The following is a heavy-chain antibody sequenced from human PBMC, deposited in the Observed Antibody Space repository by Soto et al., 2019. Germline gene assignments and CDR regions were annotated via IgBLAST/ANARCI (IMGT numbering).Heavy chain of an antibody. J-gene: IGHJ4*02. CDR2: IWYDGSNK. D-gene: IGHD3-22*01. CDR1: GLTFSSYG. V-gene: IGHV3-33*01. Sequence: GSLRLSCAASGLTFSSYGMHWVRQAPGKGLEWVAVIWYDGSNKYYADSVKGRFTISRDNSKNTLYLQMNSLRAEDTAVYYCARDYDSSGYPRYYFDYWGQGTLVTVSS. CDR3: ARDYDSSGYPRYYFDY.